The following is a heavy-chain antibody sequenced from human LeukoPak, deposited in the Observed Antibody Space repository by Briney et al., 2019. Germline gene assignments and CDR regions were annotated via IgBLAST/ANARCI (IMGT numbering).Heavy chain of an antibody. CDR2: INAGNGNT. D-gene: IGHD6-19*01. Sequence: GASVTVSCKASGYTFTSYAMHWVRQAPGQRLEWMGWINAGNGNTKYSQKFQGRVTITRDTSASTAYMELSSLRSEDTAVYYCAREQWPYYFDYWGQGTLVTVSS. V-gene: IGHV1-3*01. CDR1: GYTFTSYA. CDR3: AREQWPYYFDY. J-gene: IGHJ4*02.